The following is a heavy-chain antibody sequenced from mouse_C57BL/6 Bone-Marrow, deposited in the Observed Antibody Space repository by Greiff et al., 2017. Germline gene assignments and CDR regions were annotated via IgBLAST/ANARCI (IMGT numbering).Heavy chain of an antibody. D-gene: IGHD4-1*01. Sequence: DVMLVESGGGLVQPGGSLKLSCAASGFTFSDYGMAWVRQAPRKGPEWVAFISNLAYSIYYAYTVTGRFTFSRENAKNTLYLEMSSLRSGDTAMYYGVSLNWVENYFDYWGQGTTLTVSS. CDR3: VSLNWVENYFDY. CDR1: GFTFSDYG. V-gene: IGHV5-15*01. CDR2: ISNLAYSI. J-gene: IGHJ2*01.